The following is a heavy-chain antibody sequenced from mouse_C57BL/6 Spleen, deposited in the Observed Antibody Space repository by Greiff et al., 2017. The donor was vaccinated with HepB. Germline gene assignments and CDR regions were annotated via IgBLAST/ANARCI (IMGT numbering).Heavy chain of an antibody. CDR3: ARGGGIYGGYYVGANDD. D-gene: IGHD2-3*01. CDR2: IYPGGGYT. J-gene: IGHJ4*01. V-gene: IGHV1-63*01. CDR1: GYTFTNYW. Sequence: QVQLQQSGAELVRPGTSVKMSCKASGYTFTNYWIGWAKQRPGHGLEWIGDIYPGGGYTNYNEKFKGKATLTDDKSSSTAYMQFSSLTSEDSAIYYCARGGGIYGGYYVGANDDWGQGTSDTVAT.